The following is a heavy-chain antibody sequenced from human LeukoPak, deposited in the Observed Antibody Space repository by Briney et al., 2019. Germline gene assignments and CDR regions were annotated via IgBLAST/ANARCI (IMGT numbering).Heavy chain of an antibody. V-gene: IGHV1-69*06. CDR3: VTFRGSYPEGGDY. D-gene: IGHD1-26*01. CDR2: IIPIFGTA. J-gene: IGHJ4*02. CDR1: GGTFSSYA. Sequence: GASVKVSCKASGGTFSSYAISWVRQAPGQGRDWMGGIIPIFGTANYAQKFQGRVTITADRPTSTAYLDLSSLRAEDTDGYYLVTFRGSYPEGGDYWGQGTLVTVSS.